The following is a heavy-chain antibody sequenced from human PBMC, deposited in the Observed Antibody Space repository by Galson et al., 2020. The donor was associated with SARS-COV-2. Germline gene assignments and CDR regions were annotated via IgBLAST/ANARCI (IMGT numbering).Heavy chain of an antibody. J-gene: IGHJ4*02. CDR3: AKCPNSYSTGWFGIDY. V-gene: IGHV3-9*01. Sequence: GGSLRLSCVASGFTFHDYAMHWVRQAPGKGLEWVSGIYWNSGSTGYADSVKGRFTISRDNAKNSLYLQMSSLRAEDTAFYYCAKCPNSYSTGWFGIDYWGQGTLVTVSS. D-gene: IGHD6-19*01. CDR2: IYWNSGST. CDR1: GFTFHDYA.